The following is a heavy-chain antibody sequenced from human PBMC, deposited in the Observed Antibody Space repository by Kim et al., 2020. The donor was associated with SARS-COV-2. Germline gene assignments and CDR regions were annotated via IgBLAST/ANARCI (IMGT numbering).Heavy chain of an antibody. Sequence: GGSLRLSCAASGFTFSTYAMTWVRQAPGKGLEWVSTITDRGIGTYYADPVKGRFAISRDNSKNTLFLQMNSLRAEDTAVYYCAKDRLSYSGYNWIFDCWGQGTLATVSS. V-gene: IGHV3-23*01. D-gene: IGHD5-12*01. CDR2: ITDRGIGT. J-gene: IGHJ4*02. CDR1: GFTFSTYA. CDR3: AKDRLSYSGYNWIFDC.